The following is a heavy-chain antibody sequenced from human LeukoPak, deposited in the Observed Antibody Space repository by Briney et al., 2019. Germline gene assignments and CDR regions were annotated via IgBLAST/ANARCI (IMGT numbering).Heavy chain of an antibody. V-gene: IGHV4-39*01. J-gene: IGHJ5*02. Sequence: SETLSLTCTVSGGSISSSSYYCGWIRQPPGKGLEWIGSIYHSGSTYYNPSLKSRVTLSVETSKDQFSLKLSSVTAADTAVYYCAGSTYDNWFDPWGQGTLVTVSS. CDR1: GGSISSSSYY. D-gene: IGHD2-8*01. CDR3: AGSTYDNWFDP. CDR2: IYHSGST.